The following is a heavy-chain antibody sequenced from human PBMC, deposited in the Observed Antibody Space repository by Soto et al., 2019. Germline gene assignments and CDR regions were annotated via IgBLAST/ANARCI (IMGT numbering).Heavy chain of an antibody. CDR1: GGSISSYY. D-gene: IGHD3-16*02. Sequence: PXXTLSLPFTVSGGSISSYYWRWIRQPPGKGLEWIGYIYYSGSTNYNPSLKSRVTISVDTSKNQFSLKLNSVTAADTAVYYCARGGGYRYDYWGQGTLVTVSS. CDR2: IYYSGST. V-gene: IGHV4-59*01. J-gene: IGHJ4*02. CDR3: ARGGGYRYDY.